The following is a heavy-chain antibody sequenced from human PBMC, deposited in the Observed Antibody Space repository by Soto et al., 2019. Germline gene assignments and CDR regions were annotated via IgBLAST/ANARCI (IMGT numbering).Heavy chain of an antibody. Sequence: DVHLLESGGGSVQPGESLRLNCVASGFIFSHYTLNWVRRAPGKGLEWVSTISDPATGNTHYADSVKGRFTVSRGDSRNTVYLQMDSLRAEDSAIYYCTTWLTAHFDYWGQGTLVSVSS. CDR1: GFIFSHYT. CDR2: ISDPATGNT. V-gene: IGHV3-23*01. J-gene: IGHJ4*02. CDR3: TTWLTAHFDY. D-gene: IGHD6-19*01.